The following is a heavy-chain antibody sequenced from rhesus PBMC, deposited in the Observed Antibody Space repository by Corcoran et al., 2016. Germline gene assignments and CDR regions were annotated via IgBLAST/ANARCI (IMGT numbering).Heavy chain of an antibody. D-gene: IGHD3-9*01. CDR2: IYWDEDK. CDR3: ARSYEDDYGYSF. J-gene: IGHJ4*01. V-gene: IGHV2-174*01. CDR1: GFSISTSGMG. Sequence: QVTLKESGPALVKPTQTLTLTCTFSGFSISTSGMGVGWIRQPPGKALEWLALIYWDEDKYYSTSLTSRLTISKDTSKNQVVLTMTTMDPVDTATYYCARSYEDDYGYSFWGQGVLVTVSS.